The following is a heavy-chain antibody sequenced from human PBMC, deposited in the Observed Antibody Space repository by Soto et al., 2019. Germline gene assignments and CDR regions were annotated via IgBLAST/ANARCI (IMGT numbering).Heavy chain of an antibody. J-gene: IGHJ6*02. CDR3: TRRIASPYYYYYGMDV. CDR2: TASRAESYTT. CDR1: GFTFSDHF. V-gene: IGHV3-72*01. D-gene: IGHD2-15*01. Sequence: GGSLRLSCAASGFTFSDHFMDWVRQAPGKGLEWVGRTASRAESYTTGYAASVKGRFTISRDDSKNSLYLQMNSLKTEDTAVYYCTRRIASPYYYYYGMDVWGQGTTVTVSS.